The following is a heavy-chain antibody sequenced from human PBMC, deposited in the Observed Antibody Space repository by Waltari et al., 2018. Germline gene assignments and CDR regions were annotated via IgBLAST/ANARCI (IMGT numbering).Heavy chain of an antibody. V-gene: IGHV4-39*07. CDR2: IYYSGST. CDR1: GGSISSSSYY. Sequence: QLQLQESGPGLVKPSETLSLTCTVSGGSISSSSYYWGWIRQPPGKGLEWIGSIYYSGSTSYNPSLKSRFTISVDTSKNQFSLKLSSVTAADTAVYYCARGGYLITMVRSTPHWFDPWGQGTLVTVSS. J-gene: IGHJ5*02. CDR3: ARGGYLITMVRSTPHWFDP. D-gene: IGHD3-10*01.